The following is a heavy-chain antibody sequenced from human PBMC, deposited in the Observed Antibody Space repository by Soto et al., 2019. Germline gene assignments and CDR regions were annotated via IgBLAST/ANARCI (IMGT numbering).Heavy chain of an antibody. Sequence: ASVKVSCKASGYTFTSYDINWVRQATGQGLEWMGWMNPNSGNTGCAQKFQGRVTMTRNTSISTAYMELSSLRSEDTAVYYCARKGALWFGESRANWFDPWGQGTLVTVSS. J-gene: IGHJ5*02. V-gene: IGHV1-8*01. D-gene: IGHD3-10*01. CDR2: MNPNSGNT. CDR3: ARKGALWFGESRANWFDP. CDR1: GYTFTSYD.